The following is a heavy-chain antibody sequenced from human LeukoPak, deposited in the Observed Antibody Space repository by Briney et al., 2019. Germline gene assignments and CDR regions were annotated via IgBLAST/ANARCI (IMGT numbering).Heavy chain of an antibody. CDR1: GGSISSGDYY. Sequence: SETLSLTCTVSGGSISSGDYYWSWIRQPPGKGLEWIGYIYYSGSTCYNRSLKGRVTISVDTSKNQFSLKLSSVTAADTAVYYCARNLNWKDWYFDLWGRGTLVTVSS. V-gene: IGHV4-30-4*08. CDR3: ARNLNWKDWYFDL. J-gene: IGHJ2*01. D-gene: IGHD1-1*01. CDR2: IYYSGST.